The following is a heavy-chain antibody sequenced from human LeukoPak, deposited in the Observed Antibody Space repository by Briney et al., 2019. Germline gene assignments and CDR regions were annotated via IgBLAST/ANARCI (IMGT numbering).Heavy chain of an antibody. CDR2: ISSSGSYI. J-gene: IGHJ4*02. D-gene: IGHD5-18*01. V-gene: IGHV3-21*01. CDR1: GFTFSTYS. Sequence: GGSLRLSCAASGFTFSTYSMNWVRQAPGKGLEWVSSISSSGSYIYYADSVKGRFTISRDNAKNSLYLQMNSLRAEDTAVYYCARAVGYSYGYFDYWGQGTLVTVSS. CDR3: ARAVGYSYGYFDY.